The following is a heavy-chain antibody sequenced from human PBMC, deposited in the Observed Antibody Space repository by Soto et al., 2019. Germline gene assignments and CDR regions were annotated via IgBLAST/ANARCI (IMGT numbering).Heavy chain of an antibody. V-gene: IGHV1-69*10. J-gene: IGHJ4*02. CDR3: ARDHYVRYYFDY. CDR2: IIPILGIA. D-gene: IGHD3-10*02. Sequence: VKVSCKARGGRFRSYTICWVRQAPGQGLEWMGRIIPILGIANYAQKFQGRVTITADKSTSTAYMELSSLRSEDTAVYYCARDHYVRYYFDYWGQGTLVTVSS. CDR1: GGRFRSYT.